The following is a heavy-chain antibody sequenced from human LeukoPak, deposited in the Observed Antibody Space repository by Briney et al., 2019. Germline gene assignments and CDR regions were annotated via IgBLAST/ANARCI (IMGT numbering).Heavy chain of an antibody. CDR3: ARAVDIVATMTGNYYYYYGMDV. Sequence: PGGSLRLSCAASGFTFSSYWMSWVRQAPGKGLEGVANIKQDGSEKYYVDSVKGRFTISRDNAKNSLYLQMNSLRAEDTAVYYCARAVDIVATMTGNYYYYYGMDVWGQGTTVTVSS. CDR1: GFTFSSYW. CDR2: IKQDGSEK. D-gene: IGHD5-12*01. J-gene: IGHJ6*02. V-gene: IGHV3-7*01.